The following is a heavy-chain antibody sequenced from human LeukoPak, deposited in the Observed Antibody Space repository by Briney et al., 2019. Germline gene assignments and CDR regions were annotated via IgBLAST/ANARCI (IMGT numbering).Heavy chain of an antibody. Sequence: SETLSLTCTVSGGSISSYYWSWIRQPAGKGLEWIGRIYTSGSTNYDPSLKSRVTMSVDTSKNQFSLKLSSVTAADTAVYYCARDFAVGYCSSTSCYESRYFDLWGRGTLVTVSS. CDR1: GGSISSYY. CDR3: ARDFAVGYCSSTSCYESRYFDL. CDR2: IYTSGST. J-gene: IGHJ2*01. D-gene: IGHD2-2*01. V-gene: IGHV4-4*07.